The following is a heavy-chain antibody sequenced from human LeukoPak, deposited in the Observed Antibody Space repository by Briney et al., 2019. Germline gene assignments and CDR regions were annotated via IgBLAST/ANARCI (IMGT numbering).Heavy chain of an antibody. V-gene: IGHV3-30*18. Sequence: PGGSLRLSCAASGFTFSSYGMHWVRQAPGKGLEWVAVTSYDGSNKYYADSVKGRFTISRDNSKNTLYLQMNSLRAEDTAVYYCAKAGIVILDYWGQGTLVTVSS. CDR3: AKAGIVILDY. CDR1: GFTFSSYG. D-gene: IGHD1-26*01. J-gene: IGHJ4*02. CDR2: TSYDGSNK.